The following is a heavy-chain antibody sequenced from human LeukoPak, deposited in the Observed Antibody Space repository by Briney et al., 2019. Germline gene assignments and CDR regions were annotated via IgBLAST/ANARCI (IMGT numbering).Heavy chain of an antibody. V-gene: IGHV4-61*02. CDR2: IYTSGST. Sequence: PSETLSLTCSVSGGSINSGSYYWSWIRQSAGKGLEWIGRIYTSGSTNYNPSLKSRVTISVDTSRNQFSLKLSSVTAADTAVYYCARGRYGWLPFDYWGQGTLVTVSS. CDR3: ARGRYGWLPFDY. CDR1: GGSINSGSYY. D-gene: IGHD3-16*01. J-gene: IGHJ4*02.